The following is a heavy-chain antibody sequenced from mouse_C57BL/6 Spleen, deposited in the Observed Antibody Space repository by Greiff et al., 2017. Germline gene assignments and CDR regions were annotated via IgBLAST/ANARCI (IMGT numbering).Heavy chain of an antibody. J-gene: IGHJ2*01. CDR1: GYTFTSYG. CDR3: ASYYYGPFDY. D-gene: IGHD1-1*01. V-gene: IGHV1-81*01. CDR2: IYPRSGNT. Sequence: QVQLQQSGAELARPGASVKLSCKASGYTFTSYGISWVKQRTGQGLEWIGEIYPRSGNTYYNEKFKGKATLTADKSSSTAYMELRSLTSEDSAVYFCASYYYGPFDYWGQGTTLTVSS.